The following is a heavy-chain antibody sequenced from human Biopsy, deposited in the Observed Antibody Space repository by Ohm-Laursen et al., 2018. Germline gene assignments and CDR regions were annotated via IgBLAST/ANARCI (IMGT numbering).Heavy chain of an antibody. D-gene: IGHD3-22*01. CDR2: IFNSANT. V-gene: IGHV4-30-4*02. CDR1: GGSISSGGSY. J-gene: IGHJ3*02. Sequence: SDTLSLTWTVSGGSISSGGSYWSWIRQRPGKGLEWIGYIFNSANTYYNPSLKNLITISGDTSKNQFSLKLNSVTAADTAVYYCGRREVVITHDAFDTWGQGTMVTVSS. CDR3: GRREVVITHDAFDT.